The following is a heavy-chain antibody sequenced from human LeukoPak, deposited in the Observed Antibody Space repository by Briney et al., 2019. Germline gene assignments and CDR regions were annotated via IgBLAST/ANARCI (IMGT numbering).Heavy chain of an antibody. V-gene: IGHV4-4*07. CDR3: ARARRLSSYMDV. CDR2: ISSSGTA. J-gene: IGHJ6*03. CDR1: VGSIRGYY. Sequence: SETLSLTCTVSVGSIRGYYWTWIRQPAGKGLEWIGRISSSGTAYYYPSLETRVTISLDTSRNQFSLKLSSVTAADTAVYYCARARRLSSYMDVWGKGTTVTVSS.